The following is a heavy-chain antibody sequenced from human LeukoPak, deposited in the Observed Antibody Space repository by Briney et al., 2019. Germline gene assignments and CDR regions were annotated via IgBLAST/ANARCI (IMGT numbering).Heavy chain of an antibody. J-gene: IGHJ4*02. CDR2: IYWNGNK. Sequence: SGPTLVNPTQTVTLTCTFSGFSLTTGAVGVGWIRQPPGKALEWLALIYWNGNKRYSPSLQSRLTITKDTSKNQVVLIMTNMDPVDTATYYCAHSEYGGNYYFDYRGQGTLVTVSS. CDR3: AHSEYGGNYYFDY. CDR1: GFSLTTGAVG. V-gene: IGHV2-5*01. D-gene: IGHD4-23*01.